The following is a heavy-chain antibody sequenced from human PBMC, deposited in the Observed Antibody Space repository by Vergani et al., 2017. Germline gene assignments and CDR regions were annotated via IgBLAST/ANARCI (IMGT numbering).Heavy chain of an antibody. D-gene: IGHD3-9*01. CDR2: ISSSSSYI. Sequence: EVQLVESGGGLVKSGGSLRLSCAASGFTFSSYSMNWVRQAPGKGLEWVSSISSSSSYIYYADSVKGLFTISRDNATNSLYLQMNSLSAEDTAVYYCERGFSFDSLSDAFDIWGQGTMVTVSS. CDR3: ERGFSFDSLSDAFDI. J-gene: IGHJ3*02. CDR1: GFTFSSYS. V-gene: IGHV3-21*01.